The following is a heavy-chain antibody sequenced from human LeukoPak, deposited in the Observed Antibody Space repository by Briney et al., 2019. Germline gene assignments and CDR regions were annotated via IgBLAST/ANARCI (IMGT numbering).Heavy chain of an antibody. J-gene: IGHJ4*02. Sequence: ASVKVSCKASGYTFTGYYMHWVRQAPGQGLEWMGWINPNSGGTNYAQKFQGRVTMTRDTSTSTVYMELSSLRSEDTAVYYCARDSSGYYRQTSFDYWGQGTLVTVSS. CDR3: ARDSSGYYRQTSFDY. D-gene: IGHD3-22*01. CDR1: GYTFTGYY. CDR2: INPNSGGT. V-gene: IGHV1-2*02.